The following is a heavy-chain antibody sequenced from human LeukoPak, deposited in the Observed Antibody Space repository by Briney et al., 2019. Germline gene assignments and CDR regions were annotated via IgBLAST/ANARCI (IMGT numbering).Heavy chain of an antibody. Sequence: GGSLRLSCAASGFTVSSNYMSWVRQAPGKGLEWVSVIYSGGSTYYADSVKGRLTISRDNSKNTLYLQMNSLRAEDTAVYYCARLDSSGYQGTNYYFDYWGQGTLVTVSS. V-gene: IGHV3-66*01. CDR2: IYSGGST. CDR3: ARLDSSGYQGTNYYFDY. CDR1: GFTVSSNY. J-gene: IGHJ4*02. D-gene: IGHD3-22*01.